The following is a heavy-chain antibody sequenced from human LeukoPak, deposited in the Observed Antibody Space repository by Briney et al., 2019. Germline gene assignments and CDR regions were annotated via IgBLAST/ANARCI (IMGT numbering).Heavy chain of an antibody. CDR2: IKQDGSEK. V-gene: IGHV3-7*03. CDR3: VRAPYYSGIEHYFDH. Sequence: GGSLRLSCAASGLTFSSHWMHWVRQAPGKGPEWVANIKQDGSEKYLVDSVKGRFTISRDNAKGSLYLQMNSMRAEDTAVYYCVRAPYYSGIEHYFDHWGQGILVTVSS. J-gene: IGHJ4*02. D-gene: IGHD3-22*01. CDR1: GLTFSSHW.